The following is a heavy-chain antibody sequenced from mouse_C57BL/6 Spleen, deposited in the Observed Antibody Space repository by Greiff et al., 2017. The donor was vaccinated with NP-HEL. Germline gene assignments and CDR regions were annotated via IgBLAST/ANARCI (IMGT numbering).Heavy chain of an antibody. CDR2: ISSGSSTI. D-gene: IGHD1-1*01. V-gene: IGHV5-17*01. CDR3: ARDTTVPQYYFDY. CDR1: GFTFSDYG. Sequence: EVKLVESGGGLVKPGGSLKLSCAASGFTFSDYGMHWVRQAPEKGLEWVAYISSGSSTIYYADTVKGRFTISRDNAKNTLFLQMTSLRSEDTAMYYCARDTTVPQYYFDYWGQGTTLTVSS. J-gene: IGHJ2*01.